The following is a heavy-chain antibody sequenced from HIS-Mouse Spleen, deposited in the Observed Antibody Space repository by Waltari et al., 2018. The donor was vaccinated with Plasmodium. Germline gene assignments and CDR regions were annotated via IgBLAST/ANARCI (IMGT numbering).Heavy chain of an antibody. V-gene: IGHV3-30*18. CDR2: ISYDGSNK. Sequence: QLQLVESGGGVVQPGRSLSLSCAASGFPFSSYGMHWVRQAPGKGLEWVAVISYDGSNKYYADSVKGRFTISRDNSKNTLYLQMNSLRAEDTAVYYCAKILSYSSSPEDYWGQGTLVTVSS. CDR3: AKILSYSSSPEDY. J-gene: IGHJ4*02. CDR1: GFPFSSYG. D-gene: IGHD6-6*01.